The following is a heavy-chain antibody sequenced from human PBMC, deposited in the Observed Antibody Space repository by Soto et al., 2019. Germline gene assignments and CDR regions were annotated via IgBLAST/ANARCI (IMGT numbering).Heavy chain of an antibody. D-gene: IGHD2-2*01. J-gene: IGHJ6*02. CDR2: ISSSSSTI. CDR3: ARLGYCSSTSCYHPYYYYGMDV. Sequence: TGGSLRLSCAASGFTFSSYSMNWVRQAPGKGLEWVSYISSSSSTIYYADSVKGRFTISRDNAKNSLYLQMNSLRDEDTAVYYCARLGYCSSTSCYHPYYYYGMDVWGQGTTVTVSS. CDR1: GFTFSSYS. V-gene: IGHV3-48*02.